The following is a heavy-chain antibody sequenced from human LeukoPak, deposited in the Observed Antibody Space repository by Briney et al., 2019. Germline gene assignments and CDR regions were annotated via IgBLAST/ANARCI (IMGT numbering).Heavy chain of an antibody. J-gene: IGHJ6*02. Sequence: GGSLRLSCAASGFTFSSYSMNWVRQAPGKGLEWVSSISSSSSYIYYADSVKGRFTISRDNAKNSLYLQMNSLRAEDTAVYYCARERVVPAARATGYGMDVWGQGTTVTVSS. CDR2: ISSSSSYI. CDR1: GFTFSSYS. D-gene: IGHD2-2*01. V-gene: IGHV3-21*01. CDR3: ARERVVPAARATGYGMDV.